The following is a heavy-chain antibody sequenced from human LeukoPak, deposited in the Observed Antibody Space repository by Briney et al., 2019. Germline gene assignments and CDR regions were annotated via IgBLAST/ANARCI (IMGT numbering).Heavy chain of an antibody. Sequence: PGGSLRLSCAASGFTFSSYWMSWVRQAPGKGLEWVANIKQDGSEKYYVDSVKGRFTISRDNAKNTLYLQMNSLRAEDTAVYYCARGQDIVVFDPWGQGTLVTVSS. CDR2: IKQDGSEK. CDR3: ARGQDIVVFDP. D-gene: IGHD2-15*01. J-gene: IGHJ5*02. V-gene: IGHV3-7*01. CDR1: GFTFSSYW.